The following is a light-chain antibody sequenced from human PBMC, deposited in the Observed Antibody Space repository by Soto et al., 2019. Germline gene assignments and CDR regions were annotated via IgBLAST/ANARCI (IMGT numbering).Light chain of an antibody. CDR1: QSIDRY. V-gene: IGKV1-39*01. J-gene: IGKJ1*01. CDR3: QQLNSFPWT. Sequence: DIQMTQSPSSLSASVGDRVTITCRASQSIDRYLNWYQQKPGTAPKLLISGASSLRSGVPSRFSGSGSGTDFTLTINSLQPEDLATYYCQQLNSFPWTFGQGSTVEIK. CDR2: GAS.